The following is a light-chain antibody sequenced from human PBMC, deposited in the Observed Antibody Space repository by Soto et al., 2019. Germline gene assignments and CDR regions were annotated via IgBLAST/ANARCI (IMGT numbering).Light chain of an antibody. CDR3: QSYDSSLSGLYV. CDR2: GNS. V-gene: IGLV1-40*01. Sequence: QSALTQPPSVSGAPGQRVTISCTGSSSNIGAGYDVHWYLQLPGTAPKLLIYGNSNRPSGVPDRFSGSKSGTSASLAITGLQAEDEVDYYCQSYDSSLSGLYVFGTGTKVTVL. J-gene: IGLJ1*01. CDR1: SSNIGAGYD.